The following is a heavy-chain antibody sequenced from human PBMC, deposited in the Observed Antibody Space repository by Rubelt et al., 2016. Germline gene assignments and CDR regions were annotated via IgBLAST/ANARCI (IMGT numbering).Heavy chain of an antibody. CDR2: IIPILGVA. J-gene: IGHJ4*02. CDR1: GGTSRTYS. V-gene: IGHV1-69*04. Sequence: QVQLVQSGAEVKKPGSSVKVSCKASGGTSRTYSISWVRQAPGQGLEWMGRIIPILGVANYAQKFQGRVTITADKSTSTAYMELSSLTYEDTAVYYCASRYCSTTSCYHFDYWGQGTLVTVSS. D-gene: IGHD2-2*01. CDR3: ASRYCSTTSCYHFDY.